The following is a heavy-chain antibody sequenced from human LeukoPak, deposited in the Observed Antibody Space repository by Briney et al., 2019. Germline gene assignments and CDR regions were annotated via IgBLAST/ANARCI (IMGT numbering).Heavy chain of an antibody. CDR3: ARVHIVTGTYFDS. CDR1: GDSMSGYS. J-gene: IGHJ4*02. CDR2: IYSSYFT. Sequence: SETLSLTCTVSGDSMSGYSWSWLRQPAGKELEWIGRIYSSYFTEYNLSLDGRVTMSIDTSKNQFSLMLDSVTAADTAIYYCARVHIVTGTYFDSWGQGALVTVSS. D-gene: IGHD3-10*01. V-gene: IGHV4-4*07.